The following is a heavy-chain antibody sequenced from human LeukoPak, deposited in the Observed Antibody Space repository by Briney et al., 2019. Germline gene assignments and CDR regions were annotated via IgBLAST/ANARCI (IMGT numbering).Heavy chain of an antibody. CDR3: ARESVGSHAIDY. CDR1: GFSVSSSY. V-gene: IGHV3-53*01. Sequence: GGSLRLSCAASGFSVSSSYMSWVRQAPGKGLEWVSVIYSAGPTHYADSVKGRFTISRDKSENILHLQMNSLRAEDTAIYYCARESVGSHAIDYWGQGTLVTVSS. D-gene: IGHD4-23*01. CDR2: IYSAGPT. J-gene: IGHJ4*02.